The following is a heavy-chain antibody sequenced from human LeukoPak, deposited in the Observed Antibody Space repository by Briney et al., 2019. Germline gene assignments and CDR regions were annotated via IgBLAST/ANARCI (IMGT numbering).Heavy chain of an antibody. CDR1: GFSFNTYA. D-gene: IGHD1-26*01. CDR3: ARLNSGNYNRGYLDP. V-gene: IGHV3-64*01. Sequence: QPGGSLRLSCAASGFSFNTYAMHWVRQAPGKGLEYVSAISTNGGSTNYANSVKGRFTISRDNSKNTLYLQMGSLKTEDMAVYYCARLNSGNYNRGYLDPWGQGTLVTVSS. J-gene: IGHJ5*02. CDR2: ISTNGGST.